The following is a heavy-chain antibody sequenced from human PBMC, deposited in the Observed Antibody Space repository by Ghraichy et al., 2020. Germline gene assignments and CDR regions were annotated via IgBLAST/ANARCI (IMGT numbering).Heavy chain of an antibody. Sequence: SKTLSLTCSVSGYSISSGYYWGWIRQPPGKGLEWIGSIYHSGSTYYNPSLKSRVTISVDTSKNQFSLKLSSVTAADTAIYYCAKASYSSAWNQDHYGMGVWGQGTTVTVSS. CDR1: GYSISSGYY. D-gene: IGHD6-19*01. CDR3: AKASYSSAWNQDHYGMGV. CDR2: IYHSGST. V-gene: IGHV4-38-2*02. J-gene: IGHJ6*02.